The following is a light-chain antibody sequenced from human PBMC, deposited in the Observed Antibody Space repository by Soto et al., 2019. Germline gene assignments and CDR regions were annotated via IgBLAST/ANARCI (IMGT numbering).Light chain of an antibody. J-gene: IGLJ1*01. CDR1: SSDVGAYNY. V-gene: IGLV2-14*01. Sequence: QSVLTQPASVSGTPGQSITISCTGTSSDVGAYNYVSWYQQYPGKAPKLIIYDVSNRPPGVSCRFSGSKSGNTASLTISELQAEDEADYYCNSYAGTSYVFGTGTKVTVL. CDR2: DVS. CDR3: NSYAGTSYV.